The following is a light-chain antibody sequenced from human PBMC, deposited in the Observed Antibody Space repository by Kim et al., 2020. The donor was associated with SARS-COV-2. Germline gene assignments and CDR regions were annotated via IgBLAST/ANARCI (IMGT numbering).Light chain of an antibody. CDR2: DVS. J-gene: IGLJ1*01. Sequence: QSALTQPASVSGSPGQSITISCTGTSSDVGGYNYVSWYQQHPGKAPKLMIYDVSNRPSGVSNRFSGSKSGNTASLTISGLQAEDEADYYWSSYTSSSTNVFGTGTKVTVL. CDR3: SSYTSSSTNV. CDR1: SSDVGGYNY. V-gene: IGLV2-14*03.